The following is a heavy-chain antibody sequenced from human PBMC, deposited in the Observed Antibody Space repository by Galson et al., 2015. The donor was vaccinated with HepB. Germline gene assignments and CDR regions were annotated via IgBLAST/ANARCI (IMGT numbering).Heavy chain of an antibody. CDR2: ISYDGSNK. V-gene: IGHV3-30-3*01. Sequence: LRLSCAASGFTFRSYAMHWVRQAPGKGLEWVAVISYDGSNKYYADSVKGRFTISRDNSENTLYLQMNSLRAEDTAVYYCARDESRDGYNPGHWGQGTLVTVSS. J-gene: IGHJ4*02. D-gene: IGHD5-24*01. CDR3: ARDESRDGYNPGH. CDR1: GFTFRSYA.